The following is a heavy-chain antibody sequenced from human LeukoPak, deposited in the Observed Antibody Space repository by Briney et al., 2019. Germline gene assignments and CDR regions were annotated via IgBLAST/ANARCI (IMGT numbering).Heavy chain of an antibody. D-gene: IGHD2-15*01. CDR1: GFTFSDYY. Sequence: GGSLRLSCAASGFTFSDYYMSWIRQAPGKGLEWVSYISSSGSTIYYADSVKGRFTISRDNAKNSLYLQMNSLRAEDTAVYYCARGFCSGGSCYFGDYYYYYMDVWGKGTTVTVSS. V-gene: IGHV3-11*04. CDR2: ISSSGSTI. CDR3: ARGFCSGGSCYFGDYYYYYMDV. J-gene: IGHJ6*03.